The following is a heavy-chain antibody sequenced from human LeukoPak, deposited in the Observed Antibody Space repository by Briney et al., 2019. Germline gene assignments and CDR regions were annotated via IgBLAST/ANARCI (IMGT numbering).Heavy chain of an antibody. CDR3: AASYSSGWSLDY. Sequence: GGSLRLSCAASGFTFSSYGMHWVRQAPGKGLEWVAFIRYDGSNKYYADSVKGRLTISRDNSENTLYLQMNSLRAEDTAVYYCAASYSSGWSLDYWGQGTLVTVSS. CDR2: IRYDGSNK. J-gene: IGHJ4*02. CDR1: GFTFSSYG. V-gene: IGHV3-30*02. D-gene: IGHD6-19*01.